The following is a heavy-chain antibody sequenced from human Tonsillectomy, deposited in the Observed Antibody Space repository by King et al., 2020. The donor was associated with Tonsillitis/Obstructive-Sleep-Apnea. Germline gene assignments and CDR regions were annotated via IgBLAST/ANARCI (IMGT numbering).Heavy chain of an antibody. CDR3: AKDQGTPAAIDY. J-gene: IGHJ4*02. Sequence: VQLVESGGGVVQPGRSLRLSCVVSGITLSSYAMHCVRQAPGKGLEWVAVRSYGGSDRFYAESLKGRFTISRDNSKNTLYLQMNSLRADDTAVYYCAKDQGTPAAIDYWGQGILVTVSS. V-gene: IGHV3-30*18. CDR2: RSYGGSDR. CDR1: GITLSSYA. D-gene: IGHD2-2*01.